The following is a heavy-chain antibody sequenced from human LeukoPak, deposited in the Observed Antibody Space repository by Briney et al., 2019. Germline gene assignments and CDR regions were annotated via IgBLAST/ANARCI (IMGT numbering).Heavy chain of an antibody. Sequence: GGSLRLSCAASGFTFSSYEMNWVRQAPGKGLEWVSYISSTSTSIYHADSVKGRFTISRDNTKNSLYLQMDSLRAEDTAVYYCARGFRAFDFWAQGTMVTVSS. CDR1: GFTFSSYE. CDR3: ARGFRAFDF. CDR2: ISSTSTSI. V-gene: IGHV3-21*05. J-gene: IGHJ3*01.